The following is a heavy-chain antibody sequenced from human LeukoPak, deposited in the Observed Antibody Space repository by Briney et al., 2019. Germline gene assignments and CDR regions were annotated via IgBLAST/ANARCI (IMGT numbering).Heavy chain of an antibody. CDR3: VRWADDRAVDI. Sequence: PGGSLRLSCAASGYRFSSHGMNWVRQAPGKGLEWVAVIWYDGSTTYYADSVKGRFTISRDNSKNMLYLQMNSLRVEDTAVYYCVRWADDRAVDIWGQGTMVTVSS. CDR2: IWYDGSTT. J-gene: IGHJ3*02. V-gene: IGHV3-33*03. CDR1: GYRFSSHG. D-gene: IGHD1-26*01.